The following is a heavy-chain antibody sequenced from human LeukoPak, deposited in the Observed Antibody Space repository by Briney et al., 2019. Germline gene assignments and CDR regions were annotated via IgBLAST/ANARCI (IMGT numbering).Heavy chain of an antibody. CDR2: IQYDGSNK. V-gene: IGHV3-30*12. Sequence: GGSLRLSCAASGFGFSDYGMHWVRQAPGKGLEWVAFIQYDGSNKYYADSAKGRFTISRDNAKNSLYLQMNSLRAEDTAVYYCARSNYDSSGYYYFDYWGQGTLVTVSS. CDR1: GFGFSDYG. CDR3: ARSNYDSSGYYYFDY. J-gene: IGHJ4*02. D-gene: IGHD3-22*01.